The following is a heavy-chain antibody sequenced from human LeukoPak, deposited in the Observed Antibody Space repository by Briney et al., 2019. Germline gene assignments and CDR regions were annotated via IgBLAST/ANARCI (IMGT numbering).Heavy chain of an antibody. V-gene: IGHV4-34*01. Sequence: SETLSLTCAVYGGSFSGYYWSWIRQPPGKGLEWIGEINHSGSTNYNPSLKSRVTISVDTSKNQFSLKLSSVTAADTAVYYCARGKRGYNNWGRGTLVTVSS. J-gene: IGHJ4*02. D-gene: IGHD5-24*01. CDR2: INHSGST. CDR1: GGSFSGYY. CDR3: ARGKRGYNN.